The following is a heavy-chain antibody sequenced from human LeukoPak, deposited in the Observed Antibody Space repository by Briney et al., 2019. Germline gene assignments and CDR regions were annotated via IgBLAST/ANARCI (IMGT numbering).Heavy chain of an antibody. D-gene: IGHD3-22*01. CDR3: ARRYDSSGYYPDY. V-gene: IGHV3-23*01. CDR1: GFTFSSYA. Sequence: GGSLRLSCAASGFTFSSYAMSWVRQAPGKGLEWVSAITATGGSTYYADSVKGRFTISRDNSKNTLYLQMNSLRAEDTAVYYCARRYDSSGYYPDYWGQGTLVTVSS. CDR2: ITATGGST. J-gene: IGHJ4*02.